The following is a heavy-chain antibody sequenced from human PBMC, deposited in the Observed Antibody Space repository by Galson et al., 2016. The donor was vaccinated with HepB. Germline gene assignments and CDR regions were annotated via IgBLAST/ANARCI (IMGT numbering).Heavy chain of an antibody. D-gene: IGHD3-16*01. V-gene: IGHV3-53*01. CDR2: IYSGGGT. Sequence: SLRLSCAASGFTVSNNYMSWVRQPPGKGLEWVSLIYSGGGTLYADSVKGRFTISRDNSKNTLYLQMNSLRAEDTAVYYCVRDFLWGEGADAFDIWGQGTRVTVSS. CDR1: GFTVSNNY. J-gene: IGHJ3*02. CDR3: VRDFLWGEGADAFDI.